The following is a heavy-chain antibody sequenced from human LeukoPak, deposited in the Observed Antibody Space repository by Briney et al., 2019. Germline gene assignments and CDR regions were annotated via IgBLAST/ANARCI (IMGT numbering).Heavy chain of an antibody. CDR3: ASQYSSSSLFAFDI. Sequence: ASVKVSCKASDYTFTSYGISWVRQATGQGLEWMGWMNPNSGNTGYAQKFQGRVTITRNTSISTAYMELSSLRSEDTAVYYCASQYSSSSLFAFDIWGQGTMVTVSS. CDR1: DYTFTSYG. J-gene: IGHJ3*02. D-gene: IGHD6-6*01. V-gene: IGHV1-8*03. CDR2: MNPNSGNT.